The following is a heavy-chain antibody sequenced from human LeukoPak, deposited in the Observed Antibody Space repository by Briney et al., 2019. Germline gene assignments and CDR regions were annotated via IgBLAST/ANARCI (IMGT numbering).Heavy chain of an antibody. CDR2: INPNSGGT. CDR3: ARDGRQYYDFWSGISD. V-gene: IGHV1-2*02. D-gene: IGHD3-3*01. CDR1: GYTFTSYG. Sequence: ASVKVSCKASGYTFTSYGISWVRQAPGQGLEWMGWINPNSGGTNYAQKFQGRVTMTRDTSISTAYMELSRLRSDDTAVYYCARDGRQYYDFWSGISDWGQGTLVTVSS. J-gene: IGHJ4*02.